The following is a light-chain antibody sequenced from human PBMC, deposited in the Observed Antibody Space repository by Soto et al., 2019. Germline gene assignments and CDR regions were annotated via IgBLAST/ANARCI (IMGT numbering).Light chain of an antibody. Sequence: QSALTQPPSASGSAGQSVTISCTGTSSDVGGHNYVSWYQQHPGKAPKLMIYEVSKRPSGVPDRFSGSKSGNTASLTVSGLQAEDEADYHCQSYDSSLSGYVFGTGTKVTVL. CDR2: EVS. CDR1: SSDVGGHNY. V-gene: IGLV2-8*01. CDR3: QSYDSSLSGYV. J-gene: IGLJ1*01.